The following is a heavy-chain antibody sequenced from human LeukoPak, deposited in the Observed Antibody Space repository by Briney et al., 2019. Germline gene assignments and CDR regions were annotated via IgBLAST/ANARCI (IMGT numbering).Heavy chain of an antibody. CDR2: VDPEDGET. Sequence: GASVKVSCKASGYTFTDYYMHWVQQAPGKGLEWMGRVDPEDGETIYAEKFQGRVTITADTSTDTAYMELSSLRSEDTAVYYCATEGDIAAAVDHWGQGTLVTVSS. V-gene: IGHV1-69-2*01. D-gene: IGHD6-13*01. CDR1: GYTFTDYY. J-gene: IGHJ4*02. CDR3: ATEGDIAAAVDH.